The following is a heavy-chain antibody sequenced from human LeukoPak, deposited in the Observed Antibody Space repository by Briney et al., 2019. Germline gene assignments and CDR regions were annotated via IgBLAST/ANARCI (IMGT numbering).Heavy chain of an antibody. CDR1: GYTFTSYG. J-gene: IGHJ4*02. D-gene: IGHD3-22*01. CDR3: ARDRYFDSSGNYYVDD. Sequence: ASVKVSCKASGYTFTSYGISWVRQAPGRGLEWMGWISTYNGNTNYAQKLQGRVTMTTDASTSTAYMELRSLRSVGTAVYYCARDRYFDSSGNYYVDDWGQGTLVTVSS. CDR2: ISTYNGNT. V-gene: IGHV1-18*01.